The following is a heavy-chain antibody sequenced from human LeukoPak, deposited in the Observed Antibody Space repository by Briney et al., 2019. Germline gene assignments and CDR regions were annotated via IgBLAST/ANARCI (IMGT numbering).Heavy chain of an antibody. V-gene: IGHV3-23*01. CDR1: GFTFSSYA. D-gene: IGHD6-13*01. Sequence: GGSLRLSCAASGFTFSSYAMSRVRQAPGKGLEWVSAISGSGGSTYYADSVKGRFTISRDNSKNTLYLQMNSLRAEDTALYYCARGSSGWSFDYWGQGTLVTVSS. CDR3: ARGSSGWSFDY. CDR2: ISGSGGST. J-gene: IGHJ4*02.